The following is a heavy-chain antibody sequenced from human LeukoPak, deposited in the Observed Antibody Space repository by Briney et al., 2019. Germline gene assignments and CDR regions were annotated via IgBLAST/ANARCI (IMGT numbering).Heavy chain of an antibody. D-gene: IGHD2-2*01. V-gene: IGHV4-4*07. CDR3: ARDVRAATHYYYYYYMDV. CDR2: IYTSGSS. CDR1: GGSISSFY. J-gene: IGHJ6*03. Sequence: SETLSLTCTVSGGSISSFYWSWIRQPAGKGLEWIERIYTSGSSNYNPSLKSRVTMSVDTSKNQFSLKLSSVTAADTAVYYCARDVRAATHYYYYYYMDVWGKGTTVTVSS.